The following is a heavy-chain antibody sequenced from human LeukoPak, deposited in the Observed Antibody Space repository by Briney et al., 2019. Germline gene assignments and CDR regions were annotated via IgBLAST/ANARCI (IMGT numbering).Heavy chain of an antibody. V-gene: IGHV1-2*02. Sequence: ASVKVSCKASGYTFTSYYMHWVRQAPGQGLEWMGWINPNSGGTNYAQKFQGRVTMTRDTSISTAYMELSRLRSDDTAVYYCASVPYDSSGYYLAEYFQHWGQGTLVTVSS. CDR1: GYTFTSYY. CDR3: ASVPYDSSGYYLAEYFQH. CDR2: INPNSGGT. J-gene: IGHJ1*01. D-gene: IGHD3-22*01.